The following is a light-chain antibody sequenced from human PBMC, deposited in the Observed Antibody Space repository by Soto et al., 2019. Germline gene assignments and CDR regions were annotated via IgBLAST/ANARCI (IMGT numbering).Light chain of an antibody. CDR2: GAS. V-gene: IGKV3-15*01. J-gene: IGKJ1*01. Sequence: EIVMTQSPATLSVSPGERATLSCRASQSVSSNLAWYQQKPRQAPSLLIYGASTRATSIPARFSGSGSGTEFTLTISSLQSEEFAVYYCQQYNNWPPMTFGQGTKVEIK. CDR1: QSVSSN. CDR3: QQYNNWPPMT.